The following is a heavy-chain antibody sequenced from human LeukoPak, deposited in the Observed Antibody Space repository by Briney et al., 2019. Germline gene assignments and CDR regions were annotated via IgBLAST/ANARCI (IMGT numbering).Heavy chain of an antibody. V-gene: IGHV1-8*01. CDR1: GYTFTSYD. Sequence: ASVKVSCKASGYTFTSYDINWVRQATGQGLEWMGWMYPNSGNTGYAQKFQGRVTMTRNTSISTAYMELSSLRSEDTAVYYCARAARTRIAAARAYYYYYMDVWGKGTTVTVSS. D-gene: IGHD6-13*01. J-gene: IGHJ6*03. CDR3: ARAARTRIAAARAYYYYYMDV. CDR2: MYPNSGNT.